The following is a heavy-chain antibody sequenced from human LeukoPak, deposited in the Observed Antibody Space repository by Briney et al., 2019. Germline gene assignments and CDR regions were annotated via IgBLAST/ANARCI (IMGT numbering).Heavy chain of an antibody. Sequence: TSETLSLTCTVSGYSISSGYYWGWIRQPPGKGLEWIGSIHHSGSTYYNPTLKSRVTISVDTFKTQISLTLSSVTAAETAVYYCVRDRFGMSATGTDFDYWGQGILVTVSS. D-gene: IGHD6-13*01. V-gene: IGHV4-38-2*02. CDR3: VRDRFGMSATGTDFDY. CDR2: IHHSGST. CDR1: GYSISSGYY. J-gene: IGHJ4*02.